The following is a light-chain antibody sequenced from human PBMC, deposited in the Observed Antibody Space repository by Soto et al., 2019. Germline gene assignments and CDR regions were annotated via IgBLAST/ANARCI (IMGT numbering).Light chain of an antibody. CDR2: AAS. V-gene: IGKV1-12*01. Sequence: DIQLTQSPSSVSASVGDRVTITCRSSQGISSWVAWYQQKPGKATKLLIYAASSLQSGVPSRFGGSGSGTDFPLTSSRLQPEDFATYYCQQGNRFLTFGPGTKVDIK. CDR1: QGISSW. J-gene: IGKJ3*01. CDR3: QQGNRFLT.